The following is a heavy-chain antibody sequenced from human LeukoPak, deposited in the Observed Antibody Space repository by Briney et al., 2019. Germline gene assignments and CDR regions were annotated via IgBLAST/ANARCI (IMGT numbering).Heavy chain of an antibody. V-gene: IGHV1-2*06. CDR3: AREITIFGDVGY. CDR2: INPNSGGT. J-gene: IGHJ4*02. CDR1: GYTFTCYY. D-gene: IGHD3-3*01. Sequence: ASVKVSCKASGYTFTCYYMHWVRQAPGQGLEWMGRINPNSGGTNYAQKFQGRVTMTRDTSISTAYMELSRLRSDDTAVYYCAREITIFGDVGYWGQGTLVTVSS.